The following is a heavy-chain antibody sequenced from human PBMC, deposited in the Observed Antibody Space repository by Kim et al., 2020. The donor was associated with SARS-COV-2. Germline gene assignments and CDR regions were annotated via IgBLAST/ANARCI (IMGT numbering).Heavy chain of an antibody. CDR3: ARGGPGAAAALSH. CDR2: INAGNGNT. V-gene: IGHV1-3*01. Sequence: ASVKVSCKASGYTFTSYAMHWVRQAPGQRLEWMGWINAGNGNTKYSQKFQGRVTITRDTSASTAYMELSSLRSEDTAVYYCARGGPGAAAALSHWGQGTLVTVSS. J-gene: IGHJ4*02. D-gene: IGHD6-13*01. CDR1: GYTFTSYA.